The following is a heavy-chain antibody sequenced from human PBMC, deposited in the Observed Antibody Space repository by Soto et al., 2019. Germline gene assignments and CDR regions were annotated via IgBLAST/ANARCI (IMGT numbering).Heavy chain of an antibody. D-gene: IGHD6-13*01. J-gene: IGHJ6*02. CDR2: INPNSGVT. CDR1: GYTFIDYF. V-gene: IGHV1-2*02. CDR3: ARRRIAGPGDYSYYVMDV. Sequence: SVKVSCKATGYTFIDYFMHWVRQAPVQGLEWMGYINPNSGVTNYAQKFQGTVTMTRATSISTAYMELSSLRSDDTAVYYCARRRIAGPGDYSYYVMDVWGQGTKVTVSS.